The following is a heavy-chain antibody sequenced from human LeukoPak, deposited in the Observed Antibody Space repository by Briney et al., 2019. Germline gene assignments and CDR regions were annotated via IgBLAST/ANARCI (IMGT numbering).Heavy chain of an antibody. CDR1: GFSLSASGMR. CDR3: ARLRTNYYDSSGYYEAYYFDY. CDR2: IDWDDDK. V-gene: IGHV2-70*04. J-gene: IGHJ4*02. Sequence: ESGPTLVNPXQTLTLTCTFSGFSLSASGMRVSWIRQPPGKALDWLARIDWDDDKFYSTSLKTRLTISKDTSKNQVVLTMTNMDPVDTATYYCARLRTNYYDSSGYYEAYYFDYWGQGTLVTVSS. D-gene: IGHD3-22*01.